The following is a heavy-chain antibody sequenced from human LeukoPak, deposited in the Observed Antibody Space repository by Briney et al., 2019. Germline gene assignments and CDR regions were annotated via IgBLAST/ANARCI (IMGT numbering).Heavy chain of an antibody. J-gene: IGHJ4*02. CDR1: GFTFSSYS. D-gene: IGHD1-26*01. Sequence: GGSLRLSCAASGFTFSSYSMNWVRQAPGKGLEWVSYISSSGSTIYYADSVKGRFTISRDNAKNSLYLQMNSLRAEDTAVYYCARDQTSWYSWSYPLFDYWGQGTLVTVSS. CDR3: ARDQTSWYSWSYPLFDY. CDR2: ISSSGSTI. V-gene: IGHV3-48*04.